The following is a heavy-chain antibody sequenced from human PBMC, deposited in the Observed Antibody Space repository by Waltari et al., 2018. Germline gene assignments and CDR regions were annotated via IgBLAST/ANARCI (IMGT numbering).Heavy chain of an antibody. CDR3: ARHESAHYGGFDS. CDR1: GDSITSASY. D-gene: IGHD4-17*01. Sequence: QVQLQESGPGLVKPSETLSLTCAVSGDSITSASYWGWTRQPPGKGLAWIGYVYHFGGSSYNPSLRSRVTMSVDTSKRQFSLNLSSVTAADTAVYYCARHESAHYGGFDSWGRGTLVTVSA. CDR2: VYHFGGS. V-gene: IGHV4-38-2*01. J-gene: IGHJ4*02.